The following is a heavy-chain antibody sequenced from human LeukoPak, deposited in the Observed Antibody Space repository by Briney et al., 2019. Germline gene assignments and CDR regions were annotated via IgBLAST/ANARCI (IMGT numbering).Heavy chain of an antibody. Sequence: ASVKVSCKASGYTFTSYDINWVRQATGQGLEWMGWMNPNSGNTGYAEKFQGRVTMTRNTSIRTAYMELSSLRSDDTAVYYCARGRGYSYGYADYWGQETLVTVSS. J-gene: IGHJ4*02. CDR3: ARGRGYSYGYADY. V-gene: IGHV1-8*01. D-gene: IGHD5-18*01. CDR1: GYTFTSYD. CDR2: MNPNSGNT.